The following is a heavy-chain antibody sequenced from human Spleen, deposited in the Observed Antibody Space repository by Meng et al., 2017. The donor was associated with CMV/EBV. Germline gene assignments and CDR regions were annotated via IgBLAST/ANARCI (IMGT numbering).Heavy chain of an antibody. D-gene: IGHD3-22*01. CDR3: ARDTGSSGYYPRAFNI. CDR1: GFTFSSYS. V-gene: IGHV3-21*04. J-gene: IGHJ3*02. Sequence: GGSLRLSCAASGFTFSSYSMNWVRQAPGKGLEWVSSISSSSSYIYYADSVKGRVTISRDNANNSLYLQLNGLRAEDTAVYYCARDTGSSGYYPRAFNIWGQGTMVTVSS. CDR2: ISSSSSYI.